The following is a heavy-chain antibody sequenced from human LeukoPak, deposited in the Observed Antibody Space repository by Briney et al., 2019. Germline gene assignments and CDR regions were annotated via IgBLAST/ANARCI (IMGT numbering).Heavy chain of an antibody. CDR2: ISYDGSNK. Sequence: PGRSLRLSCAASGFTFSSYGMHWVRQAPGKGLEWVAVISYDGSNKYYADSVKGRFTISRDNSKNTLYLQMNSLRAEDTAVYYCARGAGERYFDYWGQGTLVTVSS. CDR3: ARGAGERYFDY. CDR1: GFTFSSYG. V-gene: IGHV3-30*03. D-gene: IGHD3-10*01. J-gene: IGHJ4*02.